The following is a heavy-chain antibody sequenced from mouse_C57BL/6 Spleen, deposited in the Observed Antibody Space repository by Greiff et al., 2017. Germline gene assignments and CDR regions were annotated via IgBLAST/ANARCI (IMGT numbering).Heavy chain of an antibody. CDR1: GFSLPSYG. Sequence: QVTLKVSGPGLVQPSQSLSITCTVSGFSLPSYGVHWVRQPPGTGLEWLGVIWSGGSTDYNAAFISRLSISKDNSKCQVFFKMSSLQADDTAIYYCGGGSSYGYFDVWGTGTTVTVSS. V-gene: IGHV2-4*01. J-gene: IGHJ1*03. CDR2: IWSGGST. D-gene: IGHD1-1*01. CDR3: GGGSSYGYFDV.